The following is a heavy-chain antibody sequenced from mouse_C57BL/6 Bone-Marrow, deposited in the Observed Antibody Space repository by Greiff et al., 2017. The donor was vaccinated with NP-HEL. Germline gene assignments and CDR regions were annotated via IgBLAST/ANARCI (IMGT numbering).Heavy chain of an antibody. CDR3: VSSYYYGSSSYAMDY. V-gene: IGHV10-1*01. D-gene: IGHD1-1*01. Sequence: EVKLVESGGGLVQPKGSLKLSCAASGFSFNTYAMNWVRQAPGKGLEWVARIRSKSNNYATYYADSVKDRFTISRDDSESMLYLQMNNLKTEDTAMYYCVSSYYYGSSSYAMDYWGQGTSVTVSS. CDR2: IRSKSNNYAT. J-gene: IGHJ4*01. CDR1: GFSFNTYA.